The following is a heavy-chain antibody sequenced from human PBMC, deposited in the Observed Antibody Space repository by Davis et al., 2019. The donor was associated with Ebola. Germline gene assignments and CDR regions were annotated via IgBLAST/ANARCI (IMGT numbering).Heavy chain of an antibody. J-gene: IGHJ5*02. Sequence: GESLKISCKGSGYSFTSYWIGWVRQMPGKGLEWMGIIYPGDSDTRYSPSFQGQVTLSADKSISTAYLQWSSLKASDTAMYYCARRGSTMFNWFDPWGQGTLVTVSS. CDR1: GYSFTSYW. CDR3: ARRGSTMFNWFDP. CDR2: IYPGDSDT. D-gene: IGHD3-10*02. V-gene: IGHV5-51*01.